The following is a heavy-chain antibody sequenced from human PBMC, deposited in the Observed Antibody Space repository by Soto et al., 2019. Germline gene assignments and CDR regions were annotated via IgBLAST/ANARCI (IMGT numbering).Heavy chain of an antibody. Sequence: SETLSLTCTVSGGSISSGGYYWSWIRQHPGKGLEWIGYIYYSGSTYYNLSLKSRVTISVDTSKNQFSLKLSSVTAADTAVYYCARISHYYDSSGYDFPFDYWGQGTLVTVSS. D-gene: IGHD3-22*01. CDR3: ARISHYYDSSGYDFPFDY. CDR2: IYYSGST. V-gene: IGHV4-31*03. CDR1: GGSISSGGYY. J-gene: IGHJ4*02.